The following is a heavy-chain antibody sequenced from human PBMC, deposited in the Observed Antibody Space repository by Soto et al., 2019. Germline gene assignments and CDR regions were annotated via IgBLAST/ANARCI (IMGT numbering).Heavy chain of an antibody. CDR3: TTDLGYCSSTSCHRDDWFDP. V-gene: IGHV3-15*07. D-gene: IGHD2-2*01. CDR2: IKSKTDGGTT. CDR1: GFTFSNAW. J-gene: IGHJ5*02. Sequence: PGGSLRLSCAASGFTFSNAWMNWVRQAPGKGLEWVGRIKSKTDGGTTDYAAPVKGRFTISRDDSKNTLYLQMNSLKTEDTAVYYCTTDLGYCSSTSCHRDDWFDPWGQGTLVTVSS.